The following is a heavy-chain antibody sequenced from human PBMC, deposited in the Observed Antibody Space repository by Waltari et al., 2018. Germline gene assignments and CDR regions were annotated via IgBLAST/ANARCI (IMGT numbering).Heavy chain of an antibody. D-gene: IGHD3-22*01. CDR2: INPNSGGT. Sequence: QVQLVQSGAEVKKPGASVKVSRKASGYTFTGYYMHRVRPAPGQGLEWMGWINPNSGGTNYAQKFQGRVTMTRDTSISTAYMELSRLRSDDTAVYYCARETDYYDSSGFNWFDPWGQGTLVTVSS. J-gene: IGHJ5*02. CDR1: GYTFTGYY. CDR3: ARETDYYDSSGFNWFDP. V-gene: IGHV1-2*02.